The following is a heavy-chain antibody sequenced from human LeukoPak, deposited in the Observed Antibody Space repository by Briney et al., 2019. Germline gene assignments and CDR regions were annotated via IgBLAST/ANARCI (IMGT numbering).Heavy chain of an antibody. V-gene: IGHV4-4*07. CDR2: IYTSGST. CDR1: GGSISSYY. Sequence: SETLSLTCTVSGGSISSYYWSWIRQPAGKGLEWIGRIYTSGSTNYNPSLKSRVTMSVDTSKSQFSLKLSSVTAADTAVYYCARDRRSSSWYYFDYWGQGTLVTVSS. D-gene: IGHD6-13*01. CDR3: ARDRRSSSWYYFDY. J-gene: IGHJ4*02.